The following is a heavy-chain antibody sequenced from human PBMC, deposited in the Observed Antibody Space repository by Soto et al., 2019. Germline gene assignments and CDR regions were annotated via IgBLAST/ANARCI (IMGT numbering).Heavy chain of an antibody. CDR3: ARVGYCYGVREYYFDY. J-gene: IGHJ4*02. Sequence: SETLSLTCTVSGGSISSYYWSWIRQPPGKGLEWIGYIYYSGSTNYNPSLKSRVTISVDTSKNQFSLKLSSVTAADTAVYYCARVGYCYGVREYYFDYWGQGTLVTVSS. V-gene: IGHV4-59*01. CDR2: IYYSGST. CDR1: GGSISSYY. D-gene: IGHD5-18*01.